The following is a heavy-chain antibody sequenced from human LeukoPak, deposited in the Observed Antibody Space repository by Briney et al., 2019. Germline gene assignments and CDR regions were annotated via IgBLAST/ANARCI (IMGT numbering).Heavy chain of an antibody. V-gene: IGHV3-48*03. D-gene: IGHD3-10*02. CDR1: GFTFSSYE. CDR2: ISSSGSTI. CDR3: AELGITMIGGV. Sequence: GGSLRLSCAASGFTFSSYEMNWVRQAPGKGLAWVSYISSSGSTIYYADSVKGRFTTSRDNAKNSLYLQMSSLRAEDTAVYYCAELGITMIGGVWGKGTTVTISS. J-gene: IGHJ6*04.